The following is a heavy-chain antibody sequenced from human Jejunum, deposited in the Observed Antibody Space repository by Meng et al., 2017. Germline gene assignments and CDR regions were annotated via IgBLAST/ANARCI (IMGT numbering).Heavy chain of an antibody. Sequence: GESLKISCAASGFTFSRYGMTWVRQAPGKGLEWVANIKQDGNEKYYVDSVKGRFTISRDNAKNSLYLQMNSLRAGDTALYYCAKVGVPFGMDVWGQGTTVTVSS. V-gene: IGHV3-7*01. CDR3: AKVGVPFGMDV. D-gene: IGHD2-2*01. CDR1: GFTFSRYG. J-gene: IGHJ6*02. CDR2: IKQDGNEK.